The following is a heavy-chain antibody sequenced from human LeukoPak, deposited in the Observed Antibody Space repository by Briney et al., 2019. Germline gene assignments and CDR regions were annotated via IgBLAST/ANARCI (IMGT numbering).Heavy chain of an antibody. CDR1: GGTFISYA. D-gene: IGHD2-21*02. Sequence: GASVTVSYMASGGTFISYAISGVRQAPGQGGEWMGGIIPIFGTANYAQKFQGRVTITTDESTSTAYMELSSPRSEDTAVYYCAAVLVVVTSEYYYYYYMDVWGKGTTVTVSS. CDR2: IIPIFGTA. CDR3: AAVLVVVTSEYYYYYYMDV. V-gene: IGHV1-69*05. J-gene: IGHJ6*03.